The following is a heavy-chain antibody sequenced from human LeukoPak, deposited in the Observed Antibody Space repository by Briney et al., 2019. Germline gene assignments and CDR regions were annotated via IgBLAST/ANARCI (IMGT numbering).Heavy chain of an antibody. V-gene: IGHV3-15*01. J-gene: IGHJ4*02. D-gene: IGHD3-10*01. CDR1: GFTFSTAW. Sequence: PGGSLRLSCAASGFTFSTAWMSWVRQAPGKGLEWVGRIKSKNVGGTTEFTAPVKGRFTISRDDSKNTVYLQMNSLRTEDTAVYYCITEYYGSAMYWGQGAPVTVSS. CDR2: IKSKNVGGTT. CDR3: ITEYYGSAMY.